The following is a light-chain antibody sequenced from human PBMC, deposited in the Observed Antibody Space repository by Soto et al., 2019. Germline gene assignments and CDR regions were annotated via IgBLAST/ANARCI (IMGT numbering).Light chain of an antibody. Sequence: EIVLTRAPGTLSLSPGERATLSCRASQSVSNNYLAWYQQKPGQAPRLLIYGASNRATGIPDRFSGSGSGTESTLTIRRLEPEDFAVYYCQQYGSSGTCGQGTKVDIK. CDR2: GAS. CDR3: QQYGSSGT. J-gene: IGKJ1*01. V-gene: IGKV3-20*01. CDR1: QSVSNNY.